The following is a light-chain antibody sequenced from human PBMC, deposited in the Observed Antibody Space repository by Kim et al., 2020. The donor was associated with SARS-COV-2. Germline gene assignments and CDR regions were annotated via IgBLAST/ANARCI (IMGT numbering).Light chain of an antibody. CDR1: AVPKQY. J-gene: IGLJ2*01. CDR2: KDS. V-gene: IGLV3-25*03. CDR3: QSADSSGVV. Sequence: GSPGQPARINCSGDAVPKQYAYWYQQKPGQAPVLVIYKDSERPAGIPERFSGSSSGTTVTLTIRGVQAEDEADYYCQSADSSGVVFGGGTQLTVL.